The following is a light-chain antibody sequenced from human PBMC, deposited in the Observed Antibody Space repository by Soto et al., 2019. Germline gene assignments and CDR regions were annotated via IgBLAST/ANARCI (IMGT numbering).Light chain of an antibody. CDR1: KTVGYGY. V-gene: IGKV3-20*01. Sequence: EIVLTQSPGTLSLAPGERATLSCRASKTVGYGYLAWYQNRPGQAPRLLIYDASNRATGIPDRFSGSGSGTDFTLTIRILEPEDLAAYYGQHYCRSARTFGQWTNVYIK. CDR3: QHYCRSART. CDR2: DAS. J-gene: IGKJ1*01.